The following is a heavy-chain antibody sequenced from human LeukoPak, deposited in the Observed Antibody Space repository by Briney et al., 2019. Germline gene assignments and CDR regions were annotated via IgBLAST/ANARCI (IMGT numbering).Heavy chain of an antibody. D-gene: IGHD6-19*01. V-gene: IGHV3-21*01. CDR3: ARDPSGWYSWFQGDFDY. CDR2: ISSSSSYI. J-gene: IGHJ4*02. CDR1: GFTFSSYS. Sequence: GGSLRLSCAASGFTFSSYSVNWVRQAPGKGLEWVLSISSSSSYIYYADSVKGRFTISRDNAKNSLYLQMNSLRAEDTAVYYCARDPSGWYSWFQGDFDYWGQGTLVTVSS.